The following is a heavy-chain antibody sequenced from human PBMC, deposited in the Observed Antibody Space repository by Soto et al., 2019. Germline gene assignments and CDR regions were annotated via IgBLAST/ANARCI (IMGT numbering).Heavy chain of an antibody. D-gene: IGHD6-13*01. CDR3: ARGYRQSGYSSSWVFHY. J-gene: IGHJ4*02. V-gene: IGHV4-31*03. CDR2: MYYSGST. CDR1: GGSINSGGYY. Sequence: QVQLRESGPGLVKPSQTLSLTCTVSGGSINSGGYYWNWIRQHPGKGLEWIGYMYYSGSTYYNPLLRSRVIISADTSANHFSLKLSSVTAADTAVYFCARGYRQSGYSSSWVFHYWGAGTLVNVSS.